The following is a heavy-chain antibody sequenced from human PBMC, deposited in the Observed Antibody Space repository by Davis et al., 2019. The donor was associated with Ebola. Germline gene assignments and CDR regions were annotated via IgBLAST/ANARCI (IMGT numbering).Heavy chain of an antibody. CDR1: GISLTTHS. CDR2: ISGNSYWI. CDR3: AITSIIRPNAQSRPIDY. J-gene: IGHJ4*02. Sequence: GESLKISCAASGISLTTHSMTWVRQAPGKGLEWVSSISGNSYWIFYADAVKGRFTISRDNTKNSLWLQMNSLRAEDTALYYCAITSIIRPNAQSRPIDYWGQGTLVTVSS. D-gene: IGHD3-10*01. V-gene: IGHV3-21*01.